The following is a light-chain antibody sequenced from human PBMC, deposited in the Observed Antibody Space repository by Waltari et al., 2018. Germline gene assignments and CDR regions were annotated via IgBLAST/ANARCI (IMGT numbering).Light chain of an antibody. CDR2: AAS. CDR3: QQSYSDSPYT. J-gene: IGKJ2*01. Sequence: IQMTQSPSSLSASIGERVTLPFRASQYIAKFLNWYQQKPGQAPSLLIYAASTLQRGVPPRFTGSGSGTDFTLTISSLQPEDFGTYYCQQSYSDSPYTFGQGTKLEI. V-gene: IGKV1-39*01. CDR1: QYIAKF.